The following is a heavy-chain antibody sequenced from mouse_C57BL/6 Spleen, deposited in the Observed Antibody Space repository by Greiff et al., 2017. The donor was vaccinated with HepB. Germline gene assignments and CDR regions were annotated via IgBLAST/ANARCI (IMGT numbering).Heavy chain of an antibody. J-gene: IGHJ2*01. CDR2: ISSGGSYT. D-gene: IGHD3-3*01. CDR3: ARRGGPNYFDY. V-gene: IGHV5-6*01. Sequence: EVHLVESGGDLVKPGGSLKLSCAASGFTFSSYGMSWVRQTPDKRLEWVATISSGGSYTYYPDSVKGRFTISRDNAKNTLYLQMSSLKSEDTAMYYCARRGGPNYFDYWGQGTTLTVSS. CDR1: GFTFSSYG.